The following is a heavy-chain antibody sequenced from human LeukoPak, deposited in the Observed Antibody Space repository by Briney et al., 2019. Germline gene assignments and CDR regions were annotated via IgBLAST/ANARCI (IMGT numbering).Heavy chain of an antibody. D-gene: IGHD2-8*01. V-gene: IGHV3-23*01. J-gene: IGHJ4*02. Sequence: GGSLRLSCAASGFTFSSYAMSWVRQAPGKGLEWVAFIKADGVFTNYAEAVKGRFTISRDNSDNTVFLQMESVRPDDTAVYYCARKLMSSRRFEYWGQGTLVTVPS. CDR3: ARKLMSSRRFEY. CDR2: IKADGVFT. CDR1: GFTFSSYA.